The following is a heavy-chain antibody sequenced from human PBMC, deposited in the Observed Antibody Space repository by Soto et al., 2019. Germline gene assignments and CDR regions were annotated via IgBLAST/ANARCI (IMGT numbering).Heavy chain of an antibody. CDR3: AADPASRRGYYYYGMDV. CDR2: IVVGSGNT. Sequence: SVKVSCKASGYTFTNYGISWVRQAPGQRLEWIGWIVVGSGNTNYAQKFQERVTITRDMSTSTAYMELSSLRSEDTAVYYCAADPASRRGYYYYGMDVWGQGTTVTVSS. J-gene: IGHJ6*02. CDR1: GYTFTNYG. V-gene: IGHV1-58*02. D-gene: IGHD2-2*01.